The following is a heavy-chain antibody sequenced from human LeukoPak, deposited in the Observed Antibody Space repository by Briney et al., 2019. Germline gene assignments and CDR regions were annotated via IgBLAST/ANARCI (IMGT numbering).Heavy chain of an antibody. J-gene: IGHJ4*02. CDR3: ARVGDYYDSSSTTFDY. Sequence: PSETLSLTCTVSGGSISSYYWSWIRQPPGKGLEWIGYIYYSGSTYYNPSLKSRVTISVDTSKNQFSLKLSSVTAADTAVYYCARVGDYYDSSSTTFDYWGQGTLVTVSS. CDR2: IYYSGST. V-gene: IGHV4-59*12. CDR1: GGSISSYY. D-gene: IGHD3-22*01.